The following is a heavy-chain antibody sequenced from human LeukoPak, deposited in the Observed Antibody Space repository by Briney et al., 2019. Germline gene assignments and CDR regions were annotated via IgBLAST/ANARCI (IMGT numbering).Heavy chain of an antibody. V-gene: IGHV4-59*01. CDR1: VGSNSGYY. CDR3: ARGFEFKSTYFDY. J-gene: IGHJ4*02. Sequence: SETLSLTCTVSVGSNSGYYWNWIRQPPGKGLEWLGYIDYSGSTNYNPSLKSRVTISLDTSKNQFSLRLTSVTAADSAVYYCARGFEFKSTYFDYWGQGTLVTVSS. CDR2: IDYSGST.